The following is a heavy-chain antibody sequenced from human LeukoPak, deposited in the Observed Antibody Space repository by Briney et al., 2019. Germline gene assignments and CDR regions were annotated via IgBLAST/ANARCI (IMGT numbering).Heavy chain of an antibody. D-gene: IGHD6-6*01. CDR3: ARGLYSSSAES. J-gene: IGHJ5*02. CDR1: GYTFTGYY. V-gene: IGHV1-8*02. CDR2: MNPNSGNT. Sequence: ASVKVSCKASGYTFTGYYVHWVRQAPGQGLEWMGWMNPNSGNTGYAQKFQGRVTMTRNTSISTAYMELSSLRSEDTAVYYCARGLYSSSAESWGQGTLVTVSS.